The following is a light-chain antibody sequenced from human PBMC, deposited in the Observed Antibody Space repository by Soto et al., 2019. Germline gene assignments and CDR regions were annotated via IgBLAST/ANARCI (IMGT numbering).Light chain of an antibody. CDR3: QKYLNSPRT. Sequence: VLTQSPGTLSLSPGEGATLSCRASQRVASDLAWYLQKPGQPPRLLIYDASIRATGIPDRISGSGSERDFTLTISRLEPEDAAVYYCQKYLNSPRTFGQGTSWKSN. J-gene: IGKJ1*01. V-gene: IGKV3-20*01. CDR1: QRVASD. CDR2: DAS.